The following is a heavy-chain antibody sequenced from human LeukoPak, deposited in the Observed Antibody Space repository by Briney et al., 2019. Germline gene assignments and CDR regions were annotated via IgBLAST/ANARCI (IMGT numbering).Heavy chain of an antibody. CDR2: IIPIFGTA. D-gene: IGHD6-19*01. CDR1: GGTFSSYA. V-gene: IGHV1-69*13. Sequence: ASVKVSCKASGGTFSSYAISWVQQAPGQGLEWMGGIIPIFGTANYAQKFQGRVTITADESTSTAYMELSSLRSEDTAVYYCAREGPYSSGWSDFDYWGQGTLVTVSS. CDR3: AREGPYSSGWSDFDY. J-gene: IGHJ4*02.